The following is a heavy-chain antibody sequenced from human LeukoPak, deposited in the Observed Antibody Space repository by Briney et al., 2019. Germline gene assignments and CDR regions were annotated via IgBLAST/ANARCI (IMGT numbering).Heavy chain of an antibody. Sequence: GASVKVSCKASGGTFSSYAINWVRQATGQGLEWMGWMNPNSGNTGYAQKFQGGVTMTRNTSISTAYMELSSLRSEDTAVYYCARGRFYYVYDYWGQGTLVTVSS. J-gene: IGHJ4*02. D-gene: IGHD3-10*02. CDR3: ARGRFYYVYDY. CDR1: GGTFSSYA. CDR2: MNPNSGNT. V-gene: IGHV1-8*02.